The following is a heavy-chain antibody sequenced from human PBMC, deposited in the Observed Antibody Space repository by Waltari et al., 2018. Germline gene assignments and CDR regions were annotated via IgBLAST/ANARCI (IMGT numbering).Heavy chain of an antibody. D-gene: IGHD1-26*01. V-gene: IGHV1-69*02. J-gene: IGHJ4*02. CDR2: ITPVLGIP. CDR3: AFAGVTTYTGSLDS. Sequence: QVQLVQSGAEVKKPGSSVRVSCTASGGTFSTYTISWLRQAPGQGLEWMGRITPVLGIPYYAQKFQGRVTISADKSTSTAYMEMSSLRSEDTAVYYCAFAGVTTYTGSLDSWGQGTLVSVSS. CDR1: GGTFSTYT.